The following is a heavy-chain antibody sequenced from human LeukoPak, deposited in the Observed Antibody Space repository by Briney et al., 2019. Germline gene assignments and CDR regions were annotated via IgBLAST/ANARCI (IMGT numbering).Heavy chain of an antibody. J-gene: IGHJ4*02. CDR3: AKDLERRYFDWVPIGY. D-gene: IGHD3-9*01. CDR2: ISGSGGST. Sequence: GGSLRLSCAASGFTFSSYAMSWVRQAPGKGLEWVSAISGSGGSTYYADSVKGRFTISRDNSKNTLYLQMNSLRAEDTAVYYRAKDLERRYFDWVPIGYWGQGTLVTVSS. CDR1: GFTFSSYA. V-gene: IGHV3-23*01.